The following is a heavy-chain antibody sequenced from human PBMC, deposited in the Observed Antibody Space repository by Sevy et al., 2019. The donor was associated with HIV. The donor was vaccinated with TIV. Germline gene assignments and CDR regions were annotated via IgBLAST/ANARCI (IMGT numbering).Heavy chain of an antibody. J-gene: IGHJ4*02. V-gene: IGHV3-73*01. Sequence: GESLKISCAASGFTFSGSTMHWVRQASGKGLEWVGRIRRKANIYATAYAASVKGRFTISRDDSKNTAYLQMNSLKTEDTAVYYCTRPMTTVNGDYFDYWGQGTLVTVSS. CDR3: TRPMTTVNGDYFDY. CDR2: IRRKANIYAT. CDR1: GFTFSGST. D-gene: IGHD4-17*01.